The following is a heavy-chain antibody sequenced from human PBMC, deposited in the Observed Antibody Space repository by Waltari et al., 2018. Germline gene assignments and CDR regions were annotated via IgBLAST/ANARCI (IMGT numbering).Heavy chain of an antibody. CDR2: ISSSGNTE. D-gene: IGHD3-16*01. Sequence: EVQLVESGGGLVPPGGSLRLSCASPEFIFSRSEMNWVRQAPGKGLGWVSYISSSGNTEYYADSVKGRFTISRDNAKNSLYLEMNSLRAGDTGVYYCARVPPGNLWFDYWGQGALVTVSS. CDR1: EFIFSRSE. J-gene: IGHJ4*02. V-gene: IGHV3-48*03. CDR3: ARVPPGNLWFDY.